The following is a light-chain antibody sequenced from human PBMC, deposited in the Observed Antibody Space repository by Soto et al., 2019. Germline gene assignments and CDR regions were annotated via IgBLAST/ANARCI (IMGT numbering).Light chain of an antibody. CDR1: QSVGKY. J-gene: IGKJ4*01. CDR2: DAS. Sequence: EVVMTQSPATLSLSPGERATLSCRASQSVGKYLVWYQQKPGQAPRLLIYDASNRATGIPARFSGSGSGTDFTLTISSLEPEDFAVYYCQQYHSWPLSFGGGTKVDIK. V-gene: IGKV3-11*01. CDR3: QQYHSWPLS.